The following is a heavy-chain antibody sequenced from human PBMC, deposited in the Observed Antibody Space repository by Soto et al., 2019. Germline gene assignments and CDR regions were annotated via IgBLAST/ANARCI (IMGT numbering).Heavy chain of an antibody. V-gene: IGHV3-74*01. J-gene: IGHJ4*02. CDR1: GFTFTNYW. Sequence: GGSLRLSCAASGFTFTNYWMHWVRQVPGKGLVWVSRIDGVGTGTSYSDSVRGRFTISRDNAENTLYLQMNSLRAEDTAVYYCTTVFEYLGQGTPVTV. CDR3: TTVFEY. CDR2: IDGVGTGT.